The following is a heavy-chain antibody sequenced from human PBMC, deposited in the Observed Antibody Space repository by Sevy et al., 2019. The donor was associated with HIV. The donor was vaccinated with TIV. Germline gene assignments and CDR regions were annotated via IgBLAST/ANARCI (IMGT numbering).Heavy chain of an antibody. D-gene: IGHD6-13*01. CDR2: IRSKAYGGTT. Sequence: GGSLRLSCTASGFTFGDYAMIWFRQAPGKGLEWVGFIRSKAYGGTTEYAASVKGRFTISRDDSKSIAYLQMNSLKTEDTAVYYCTRDLYSSSPFDYWGQGTLVTVSS. J-gene: IGHJ4*02. V-gene: IGHV3-49*03. CDR3: TRDLYSSSPFDY. CDR1: GFTFGDYA.